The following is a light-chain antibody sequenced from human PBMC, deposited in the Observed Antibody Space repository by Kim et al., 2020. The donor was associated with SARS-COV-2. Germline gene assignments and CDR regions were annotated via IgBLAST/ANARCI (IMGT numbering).Light chain of an antibody. V-gene: IGKV3-11*01. CDR2: VAT. CDR1: QSVDSY. CDR3: HQRSDWPPYT. J-gene: IGKJ2*01. Sequence: LSPGERATLSCRASQSVDSYLAWYQHKPGQAPRLLIYVATNRATGIPARFSGSGSGTDFTLTISSLEPEDFAVYYCHQRSDWPPYTFGQGTKLEI.